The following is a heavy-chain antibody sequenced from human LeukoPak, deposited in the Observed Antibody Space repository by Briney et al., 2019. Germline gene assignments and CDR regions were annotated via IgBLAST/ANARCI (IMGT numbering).Heavy chain of an antibody. CDR1: GFTFSGYE. D-gene: IGHD3-10*01. CDR3: ARGSGSYHGMDV. J-gene: IGHJ6*02. CDR2: ISSSSGSTI. V-gene: IGHV3-48*03. Sequence: GGSLRLSCAASGFTFSGYEMNWVRQAPGKGLEWVSYISSSSGSTIYYADSVKGRFTISRDNAKNSLSLQMNSLRAEDTAVYYCARGSGSYHGMDVWGQGTTVTVSS.